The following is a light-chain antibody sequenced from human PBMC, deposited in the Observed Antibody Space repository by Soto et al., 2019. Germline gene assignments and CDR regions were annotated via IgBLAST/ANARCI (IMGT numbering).Light chain of an antibody. J-gene: IGKJ1*01. CDR2: DAS. CDR3: QQRSNWPWT. CDR1: PSVSSY. V-gene: IGKV3-11*01. Sequence: EIVLTQSPATLSLSPGERATLSCRASPSVSSYLAWYQQKPGQAPRLLIYDASNRATGIPARFSGSGSGTDLTLTISSLDTGDFAVYYGQQRSNWPWTFGQGTKVEIK.